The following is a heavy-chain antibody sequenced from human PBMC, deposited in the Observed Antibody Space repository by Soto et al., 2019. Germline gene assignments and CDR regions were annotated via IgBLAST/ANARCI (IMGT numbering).Heavy chain of an antibody. CDR2: INPDGTLK. J-gene: IGHJ4*02. V-gene: IGHV3-7*03. CDR1: GFALSGYW. Sequence: LRLSCAASGFALSGYWMTWVRQAPGKGLERVASINPDGTLKYYVDSVKGRFTISRDNADNSLFLQMISLRVEDTAVYYCARWESGDWYLGIWGQGTLVTVSS. D-gene: IGHD2-21*02. CDR3: ARWESGDWYLGI.